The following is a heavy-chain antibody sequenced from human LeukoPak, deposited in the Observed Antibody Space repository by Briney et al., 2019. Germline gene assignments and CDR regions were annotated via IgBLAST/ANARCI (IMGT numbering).Heavy chain of an antibody. V-gene: IGHV4-38-2*02. CDR2: MFHSGST. J-gene: IGHJ4*02. CDR3: ARAPTVTFFDY. Sequence: SETLSLTCTVSGYSISRGYFWGWIRQSPGKGLEWIASMFHSGSTYYNPSLKSRVTMSVDTSKNQFSLRLSSVTAADTAVYYCARAPTVTFFDYWGQGTLVTVSS. D-gene: IGHD4-17*01. CDR1: GYSISRGYF.